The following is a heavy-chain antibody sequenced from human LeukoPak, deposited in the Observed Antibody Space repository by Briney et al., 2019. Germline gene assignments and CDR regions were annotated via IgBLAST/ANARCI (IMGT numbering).Heavy chain of an antibody. CDR2: INHSGST. D-gene: IGHD1-14*01. J-gene: IGHJ4*02. V-gene: IGHV4-34*01. Sequence: SETLSLTCAVYGGSFSGYYWSWIRQPPGKGLEWIGEINHSGSTNCNPSLKSRVTISVDTSKNQFSLKLSSVTAADTAVYYCASRNPSLKTLDYWGQGTLVTVSS. CDR3: ASRNPSLKTLDY. CDR1: GGSFSGYY.